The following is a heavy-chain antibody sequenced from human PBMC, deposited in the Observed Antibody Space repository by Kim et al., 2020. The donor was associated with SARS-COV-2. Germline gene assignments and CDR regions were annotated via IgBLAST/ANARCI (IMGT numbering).Heavy chain of an antibody. D-gene: IGHD3-16*01. Sequence: ISSADPVKGRFTISRDTDKNELYLLLNFLRVEDTAVYYCAGDGGVTGLFDYWGHGTLVTVSS. J-gene: IGHJ4*01. V-gene: IGHV3-48*03. CDR3: AGDGGVTGLFDY. CDR2: I.